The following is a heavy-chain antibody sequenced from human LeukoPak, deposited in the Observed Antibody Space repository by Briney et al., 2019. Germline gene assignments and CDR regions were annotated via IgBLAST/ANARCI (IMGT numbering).Heavy chain of an antibody. J-gene: IGHJ5*02. CDR3: ARDAWSGYCSGGSCYRDWFDP. CDR2: IIPIFGTA. V-gene: IGHV1-69*13. CDR1: GGTFSSYA. Sequence: SVKVSCKASGGTFSSYAISWVRQAPGQGLEWMGGIIPIFGTANYAQKFQGRVTITADESTSTAYMELSSLRSEDTAVYHCARDAWSGYCSGGSCYRDWFDPWGQGTLVTVSS. D-gene: IGHD2-15*01.